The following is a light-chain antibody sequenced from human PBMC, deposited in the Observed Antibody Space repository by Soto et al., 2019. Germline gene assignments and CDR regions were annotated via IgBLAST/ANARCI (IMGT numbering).Light chain of an antibody. CDR2: DAS. J-gene: IGKJ1*01. CDR1: QSIGTK. V-gene: IGKV3-11*01. CDR3: QQRSNWPRT. Sequence: EIVLTQSPATLSVSPGERFTLSCRASQSIGTKLAWYQQKLGQAPRLLIYDASSRPAGMPARFSGSGSGTDFTLTISSLEPEDFAVYYCQQRSNWPRTFGQGTTGDIK.